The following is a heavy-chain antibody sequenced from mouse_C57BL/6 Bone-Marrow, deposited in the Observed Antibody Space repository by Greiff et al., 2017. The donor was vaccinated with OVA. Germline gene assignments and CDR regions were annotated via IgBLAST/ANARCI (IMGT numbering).Heavy chain of an antibody. D-gene: IGHD1-1*01. CDR3: SEDAAVYYCASHYYGSRYWYFDV. V-gene: IGHV1-87*01. Sequence: QVQLQQSGPELARPWASVKISCQAFYTFSRRVHFAIRDTNYWMQWVKQRPGQGLEWIGAIYPGKGDTSYNQKLKGKATLTADKSSSTAYMQLSSLTSEDAAVYYCASHYYGSRYWYFDVWGTGTTVTVSS. CDR1: YTFSRRVH. CDR2: GQGLEWIG. J-gene: IGHJ1*03.